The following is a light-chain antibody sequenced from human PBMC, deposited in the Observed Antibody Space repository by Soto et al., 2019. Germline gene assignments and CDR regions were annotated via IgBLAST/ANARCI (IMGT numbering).Light chain of an antibody. CDR1: ENVWKN. CDR3: QQRGSSWT. V-gene: IGKV3-11*01. J-gene: IGKJ1*01. Sequence: EVVLTQSPATLSFSPGERATLSCRASENVWKNLAWYQQRPGQPPRRLIYDASTRATGIPARFSGSGSGTDFTLTISSLAPEDFAVYYCQQRGSSWTCGPGNKVDIK. CDR2: DAS.